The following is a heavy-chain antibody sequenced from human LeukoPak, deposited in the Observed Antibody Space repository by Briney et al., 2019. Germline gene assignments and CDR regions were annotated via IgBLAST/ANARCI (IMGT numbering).Heavy chain of an antibody. CDR1: GYTFTSYG. J-gene: IGHJ3*02. CDR2: ISGHTGKT. CDR3: ARDGYGGNADDAFDI. V-gene: IGHV1-18*01. D-gene: IGHD4-23*01. Sequence: ASVKVSCKASGYTFTSYGISWARQAPGQGLEWMGWISGHTGKTLYVQKLQGRVTMTADTSTSTAYIELRSLRSDDTAVYYWARDGYGGNADDAFDIWGQGTVVTVS.